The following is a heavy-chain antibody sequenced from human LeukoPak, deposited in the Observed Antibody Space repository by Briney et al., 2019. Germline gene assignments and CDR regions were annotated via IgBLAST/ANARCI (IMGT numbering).Heavy chain of an antibody. Sequence: GESLKISCKGPGYSFSSYWSAWVRQRPGKGLEWMGIIYPGGSETRYDPSFEGQVTISADGSTTTAYLQWSSLRASDTAMYYCARASGYGHNQNFDHWGQGTLVSVSS. D-gene: IGHD5-24*01. J-gene: IGHJ4*02. V-gene: IGHV5-51*01. CDR1: GYSFSSYW. CDR3: ARASGYGHNQNFDH. CDR2: IYPGGSET.